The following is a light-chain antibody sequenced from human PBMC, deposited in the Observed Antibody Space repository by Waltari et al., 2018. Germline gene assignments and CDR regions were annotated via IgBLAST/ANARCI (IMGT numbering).Light chain of an antibody. CDR2: AAS. V-gene: IGKV1-39*01. Sequence: DIQMTQSPSSLSASVGDRVTITCRASQNISSSLNWYQQKPGKAPKLLIYAASSLQSGVPSRFSGSGSGTYFTLTISSLQPEDFATYYCQQSYSTLLLTFGGGTKVEIK. J-gene: IGKJ4*01. CDR1: QNISSS. CDR3: QQSYSTLLLT.